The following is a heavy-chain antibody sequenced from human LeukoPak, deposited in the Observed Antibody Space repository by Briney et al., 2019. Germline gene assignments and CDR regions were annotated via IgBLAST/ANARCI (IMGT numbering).Heavy chain of an antibody. J-gene: IGHJ6*03. D-gene: IGHD4-11*01. CDR3: ARGGTVNYYYMDV. CDR1: GYSISSGYY. Sequence: SETLSLTCAVSGYSISSGYYWGWIRQPPGKGLEWIGSIYHSGSTYYNPSLKSRVTISVDTSKNQFSLKLSSVTAADTAVYYCARGGTVNYYYMDVWGKGTTVTVSS. V-gene: IGHV4-38-2*01. CDR2: IYHSGST.